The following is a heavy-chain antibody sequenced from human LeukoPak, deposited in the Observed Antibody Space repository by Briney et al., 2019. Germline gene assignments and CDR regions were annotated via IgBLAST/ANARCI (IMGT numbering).Heavy chain of an antibody. V-gene: IGHV3-64D*09. CDR1: GFIFNNYA. CDR2: ISIHGDTT. D-gene: IGHD1-26*01. CDR3: VKDRWEPTH. Sequence: GGSLRLSCSASGFIFNNYAMHWVRQAPGQGLEFLSAISIHGDTTYYADSVKGRFTISRDNSKNTLYLQMSSLRPEDTAVYYCVKDRWEPTHWGQGTLVTVSS. J-gene: IGHJ4*02.